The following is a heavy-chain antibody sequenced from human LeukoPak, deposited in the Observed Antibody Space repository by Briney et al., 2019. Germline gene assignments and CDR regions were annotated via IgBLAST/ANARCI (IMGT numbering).Heavy chain of an antibody. CDR1: GFTFNTYG. V-gene: IGHV3-7*01. CDR3: ARDHYDSSGYGYYFDS. D-gene: IGHD3-22*01. J-gene: IGHJ4*02. CDR2: LKQDGSEK. Sequence: GGSLRLSCAASGFTFNTYGMSWVRQAPGKGLEWVATLKQDGSEKYYVDSVKGRFIIFRDNAKNSLYLQMNSLRAEDTAVYYCARDHYDSSGYGYYFDSWGQGTLVTVSS.